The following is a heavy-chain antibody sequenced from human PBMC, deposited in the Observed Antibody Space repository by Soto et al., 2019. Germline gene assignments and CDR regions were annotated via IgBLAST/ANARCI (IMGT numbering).Heavy chain of an antibody. CDR1: GDSINSDNYY. D-gene: IGHD3-9*01. V-gene: IGHV4-39*01. J-gene: IGHJ4*02. CDR2: IYYRGNT. Sequence: QLQLQESGPGLVKPSETLSLTCSVSGDSINSDNYYWGWIRQPPGKGLEWIGSIYYRGNTYYNPSLKTRVPISLEKSKSQFSRKLNSVTAADSAVYFCARLEGLATISYYFDSWGQGTWSPSPQ. CDR3: ARLEGLATISYYFDS.